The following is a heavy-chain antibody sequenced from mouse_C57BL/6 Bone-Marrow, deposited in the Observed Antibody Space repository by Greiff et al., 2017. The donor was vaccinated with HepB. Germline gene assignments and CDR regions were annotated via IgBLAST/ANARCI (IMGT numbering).Heavy chain of an antibody. CDR3: ARDPLFITTVVTYWYFDV. CDR2: ISDGGSYT. D-gene: IGHD1-1*01. V-gene: IGHV5-4*01. J-gene: IGHJ1*03. Sequence: EVMLVESGGGLVKPGGSLKLSCAASGFTFSSYAMSWVRQTPEKRLEWVATISDGGSYTYYPDNVKGRFTISRDNAKNNLYLQMSHLKSEDTAMYYCARDPLFITTVVTYWYFDVWGTGTTVTVSS. CDR1: GFTFSSYA.